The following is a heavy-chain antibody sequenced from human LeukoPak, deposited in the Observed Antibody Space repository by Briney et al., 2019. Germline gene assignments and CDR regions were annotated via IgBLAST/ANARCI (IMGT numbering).Heavy chain of an antibody. D-gene: IGHD5-24*01. V-gene: IGHV4-59*12. J-gene: IGHJ5*02. CDR2: IYYSGST. CDR1: SVSMTNYY. CDR3: ARGSVEPNGHRFDP. Sequence: SETLSLTCTVSSVSMTNYYWSWIRPPPGKGLEWIGNIYYSGSTNYNPSLKTRITISVDTSKNQFSLKLSSVTAADTAVYYCARGSVEPNGHRFDPWGQGTLVAVSS.